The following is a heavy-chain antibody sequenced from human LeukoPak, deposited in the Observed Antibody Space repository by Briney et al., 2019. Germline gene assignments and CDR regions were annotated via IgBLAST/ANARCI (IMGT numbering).Heavy chain of an antibody. CDR3: ARFEKFYDSGAHYLDY. J-gene: IGHJ4*02. D-gene: IGHD3-22*01. CDR2: IYYSGNT. V-gene: IGHV4-59*12. CDR1: GGSISNYY. Sequence: SETLSLTCTVPGGSISNYYWSWIRQPPGKGLEWIGYIYYSGNTNYNPSLKSRVTMSVDTSKNQFSLKLNSVTAADTAVYYCARFEKFYDSGAHYLDYWGQGALVTVSS.